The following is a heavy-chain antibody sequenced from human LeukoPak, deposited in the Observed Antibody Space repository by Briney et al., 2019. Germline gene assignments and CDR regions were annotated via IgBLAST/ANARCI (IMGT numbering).Heavy chain of an antibody. CDR1: GFTFSTYA. J-gene: IGHJ4*02. CDR3: AKDTGRYYDILTGLYYFDY. V-gene: IGHV3-23*01. CDR2: ISDSGSNT. Sequence: GGSLRLSCVASGFTFSTYAMSWVRQAPGKGLEWVSDISDSGSNTYYADSVKGRFTISRDNSKNTLYLQMNSLRAEDTAVYYCAKDTGRYYDILTGLYYFDYWGQGTLVTVSS. D-gene: IGHD3-9*01.